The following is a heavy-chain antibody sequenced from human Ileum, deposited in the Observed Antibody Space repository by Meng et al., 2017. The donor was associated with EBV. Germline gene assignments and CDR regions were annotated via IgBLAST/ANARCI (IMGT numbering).Heavy chain of an antibody. CDR1: GYSFTTYA. V-gene: IGHV1-3*01. J-gene: IGHJ4*02. Sequence: QVQLVQSGAEGKKPGASVKVSCKASGYSFTTYAMHWVRQAPGQRLEWMGWINAGNGNTKYSERFQSRVTITRDTAASTAYMELSSLRSEDTAVYYCARTGCSSSSCYDYWDQGTLVTVAS. D-gene: IGHD2-2*01. CDR2: INAGNGNT. CDR3: ARTGCSSSSCYDY.